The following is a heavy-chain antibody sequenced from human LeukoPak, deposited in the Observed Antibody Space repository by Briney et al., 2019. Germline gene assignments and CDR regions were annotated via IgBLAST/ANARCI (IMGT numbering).Heavy chain of an antibody. D-gene: IGHD6-13*01. V-gene: IGHV4-59*01. CDR2: IHYSGST. CDR3: ARASQHQLVRWFDP. Sequence: SETLSLTCTVSGGSIGSYYWSWMRQPPGKGLEWIGYIHYSGSTNYNPSLKSRVTISVDTPKNQFSLKLSSVTAADTAVYYRARASQHQLVRWFDPWGQGTLVTVSS. J-gene: IGHJ5*02. CDR1: GGSIGSYY.